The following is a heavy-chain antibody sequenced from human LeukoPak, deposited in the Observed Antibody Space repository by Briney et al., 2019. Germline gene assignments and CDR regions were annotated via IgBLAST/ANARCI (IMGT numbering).Heavy chain of an antibody. V-gene: IGHV1-69*04. Sequence: SVKVSCKASGGTFSSYAISWVRQAPGQGLEWMGRIIPILGIANYAQKFQGRVTITADKSTSTAYTELSSLRSEDTAVYYCARPVYYDSSGYYGWGQGTLVTVSS. CDR1: GGTFSSYA. J-gene: IGHJ4*02. D-gene: IGHD3-22*01. CDR3: ARPVYYDSSGYYG. CDR2: IIPILGIA.